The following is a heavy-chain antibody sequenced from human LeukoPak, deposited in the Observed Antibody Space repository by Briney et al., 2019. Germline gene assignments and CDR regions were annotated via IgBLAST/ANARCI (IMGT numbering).Heavy chain of an antibody. CDR1: GFTFSSYA. J-gene: IGHJ4*02. CDR2: ISGSGGST. V-gene: IGHV3-23*01. D-gene: IGHD3-10*01. CDR3: AKYYGSGSYYNVQRYFDY. Sequence: PGGSLRLSCAASGFTFSSYAMSWVRQAPGKGLEWVSAISGSGGSTYYADSVKGRFTISRDNSKNTLYLQMNSLRAEDTAVYYCAKYYGSGSYYNVQRYFDYWGQGTLVTVSS.